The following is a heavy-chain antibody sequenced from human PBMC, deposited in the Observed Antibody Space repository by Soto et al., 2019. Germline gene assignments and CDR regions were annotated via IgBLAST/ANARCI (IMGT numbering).Heavy chain of an antibody. CDR3: VKQAHGLDGVAFDY. V-gene: IGHV3-64D*06. J-gene: IGHJ4*02. CDR2: VSTSGRST. D-gene: IGHD2-15*01. CDR1: GFIFSEST. Sequence: GGSLRLSCSASGFIFSESTIYWVRQVPGKGLEAISAVSTSGRSTYYADSVKDRFTIARDNSKNTLFLQMGSLRPEDTAIYYCVKQAHGLDGVAFDYWGQGTQVTVSS.